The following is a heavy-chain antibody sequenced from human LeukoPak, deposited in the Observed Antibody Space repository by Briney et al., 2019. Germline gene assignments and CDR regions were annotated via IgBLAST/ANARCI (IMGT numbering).Heavy chain of an antibody. CDR1: GGSIRTRSYY. V-gene: IGHV4-39*01. CDR2: VYYSGST. CDR3: AKPSGIFGESISRDYYYYMDV. J-gene: IGHJ6*03. D-gene: IGHD3-3*01. Sequence: PSETLSLTCTVSGGSIRTRSYYWGWIRQPPGKGLEWIGSVYYSGSTYYNPSLKSRVTISVDTSKNQFSLKLSSVTAADTAVYYCAKPSGIFGESISRDYYYYMDVWGKGTTVTVSS.